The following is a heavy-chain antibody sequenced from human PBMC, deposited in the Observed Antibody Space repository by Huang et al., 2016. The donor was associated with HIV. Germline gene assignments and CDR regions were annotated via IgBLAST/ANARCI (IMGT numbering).Heavy chain of an antibody. D-gene: IGHD3-22*01. V-gene: IGHV1-69*01. CDR1: GGTFSNFA. Sequence: QVQLVPSGAEVKKPGSSVKVSCKASGGTFSNFAIGWVRQAPGQGLEWMGRSIPIFGKANYAQKFQGRVTITADESTTTAYMELSSLRSEDTAVYYCASIDYYDTSGPQRGYFDNWGQGALVTVSS. J-gene: IGHJ4*02. CDR3: ASIDYYDTSGPQRGYFDN. CDR2: SIPIFGKA.